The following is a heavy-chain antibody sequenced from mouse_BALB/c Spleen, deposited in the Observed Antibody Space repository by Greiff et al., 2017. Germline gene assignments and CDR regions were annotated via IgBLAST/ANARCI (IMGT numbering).Heavy chain of an antibody. D-gene: IGHD3-3*01. J-gene: IGHJ1*01. V-gene: IGHV1-7*01. Sequence: VQLQESGAELAKPGASVKMSCKASGYTFTSYWMHWVKQRPGQGLEWIGYINPSTGYTEYNQKFKDKDTLAADKSSSTAYMQLSSLTSEDSAVYYRARGEGRYFDVRGAGDAVTVSS. CDR2: INPSTGYT. CDR1: GYTFTSYW. CDR3: ARGEGRYFDV.